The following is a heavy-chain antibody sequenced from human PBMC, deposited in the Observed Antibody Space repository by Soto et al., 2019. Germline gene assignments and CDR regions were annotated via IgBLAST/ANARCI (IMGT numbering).Heavy chain of an antibody. CDR2: ISSGSGTT. J-gene: IGHJ6*02. CDR1: GFTFSSDS. V-gene: IGHV3-48*01. CDR3: ATSGTYLRMDV. D-gene: IGHD6-25*01. Sequence: EVQLVESGGGLVQPGGSLRLSCAVSGFTFSSDSMNWVRQAPGKGLEWVSYISSGSGTTYYADSVKGRFSISRDIANNSLYLQMNRLRVEDTAVYYCATSGTYLRMDVWGQGPTVTVS.